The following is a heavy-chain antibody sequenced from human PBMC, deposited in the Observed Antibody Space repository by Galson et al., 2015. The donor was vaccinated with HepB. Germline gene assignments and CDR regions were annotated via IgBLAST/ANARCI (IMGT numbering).Heavy chain of an antibody. Sequence: SVKVSCKASGYTFSNYGITWVRQAPGQGLEWMGWISVYNGHTDYAQKLQGRVTMTTDASTSTAYMELRSLRSDDTAVYYCARGALVVAVGATENNWFDPWGRGTLVTVSS. CDR2: ISVYNGHT. D-gene: IGHD2-15*01. CDR1: GYTFSNYG. CDR3: ARGALVVAVGATENNWFDP. J-gene: IGHJ5*02. V-gene: IGHV1-18*01.